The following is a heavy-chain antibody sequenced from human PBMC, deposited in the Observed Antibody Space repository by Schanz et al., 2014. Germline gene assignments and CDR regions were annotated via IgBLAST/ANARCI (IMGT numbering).Heavy chain of an antibody. CDR1: GYTFTDYY. J-gene: IGHJ4*02. D-gene: IGHD4-17*01. CDR2: INPNSGGT. Sequence: QVQLVQSGAEVKKPGASVKVSCKASGYTFTDYYMHWVRQAPGQGLEWMGRINPNSGGTNYAQKVQGRVTMTRDTSISTAYMELSSLRSDDTAVYYCARELRLEYYFDYWGQGTQVIVSS. V-gene: IGHV1-2*02. CDR3: ARELRLEYYFDY.